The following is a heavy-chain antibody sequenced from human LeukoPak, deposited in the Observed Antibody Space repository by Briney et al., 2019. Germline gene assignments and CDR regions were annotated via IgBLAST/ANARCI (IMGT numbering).Heavy chain of an antibody. D-gene: IGHD3-9*01. CDR1: GDSVSSNSAA. V-gene: IGHV6-1*01. Sequence: PSQTLSLTCAISGDSVSSNSAAWNWIRQSPSRGLEWLGRTYYRSKWYNDYAVSVKSRITINPDTSKNQFSLQLNSVTPEDTAVYYCARGWGVLRYFDWLSSYYMDVWGKGTTVTVSS. CDR2: TYYRSKWYN. CDR3: ARGWGVLRYFDWLSSYYMDV. J-gene: IGHJ6*03.